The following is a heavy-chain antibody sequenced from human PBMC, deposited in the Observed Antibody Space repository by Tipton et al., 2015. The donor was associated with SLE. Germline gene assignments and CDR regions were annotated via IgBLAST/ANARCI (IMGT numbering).Heavy chain of an antibody. J-gene: IGHJ4*02. V-gene: IGHV4-59*01. D-gene: IGHD3-22*01. CDR1: GGSISSYY. Sequence: TLSLTGTVSGGSISSYYWSWIRQPPGKGLEWIGYIYYSGSTNYNPSLKSRVTISVDTSKNQFSLKLSSVTAADTAVYYCARAYDSSGYYPRYFDYWGQGTLVTVSS. CDR3: ARAYDSSGYYPRYFDY. CDR2: IYYSGST.